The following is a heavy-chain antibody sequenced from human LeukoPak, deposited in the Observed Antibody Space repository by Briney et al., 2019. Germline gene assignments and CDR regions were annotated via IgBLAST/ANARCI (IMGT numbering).Heavy chain of an antibody. Sequence: SETLSLTCAVYGGSFSGYYWSWIRQPPGKGLEWIGEINHSGSTNYNPSLKSRVTISVDTSKNQFSLKLSSVTAADTAVYYCARVNDFWTSYYYYYMDVWGKGTTVTVSS. J-gene: IGHJ6*03. CDR3: ARVNDFWTSYYYYYMDV. D-gene: IGHD3-3*01. CDR2: INHSGST. V-gene: IGHV4-34*01. CDR1: GGSFSGYY.